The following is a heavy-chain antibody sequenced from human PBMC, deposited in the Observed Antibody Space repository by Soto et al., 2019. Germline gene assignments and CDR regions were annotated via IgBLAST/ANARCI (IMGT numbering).Heavy chain of an antibody. CDR1: GYTFTSYD. CDR2: MNPNSGNT. V-gene: IGHV1-8*01. D-gene: IGHD3-3*01. Sequence: QVQLVQSGAEVKKPGASVKVSCKASGYTFTSYDINWVRQATGQGLEWMGWMNPNSGNTGYAQKFQGRVTMTRNTSISTAYMGLSSLRSEDTAVYYCARGLTIFGVVIFGYWGQGTLVTVSS. CDR3: ARGLTIFGVVIFGY. J-gene: IGHJ4*02.